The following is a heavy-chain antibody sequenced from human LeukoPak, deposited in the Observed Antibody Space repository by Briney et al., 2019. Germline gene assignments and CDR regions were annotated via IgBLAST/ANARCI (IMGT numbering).Heavy chain of an antibody. CDR3: ARWYYYDSSGAVDY. J-gene: IGHJ4*02. Sequence: PSETLSLTCTVSGGSISSYYWSWIRQPPGKGLEWIGYIYYTGSTNYNPSLKSRVTISVDTSKNQFSLKLSSVNAADTAVYYCARWYYYDSSGAVDYWGQGTLVTVSS. V-gene: IGHV4-59*01. CDR2: IYYTGST. D-gene: IGHD3-22*01. CDR1: GGSISSYY.